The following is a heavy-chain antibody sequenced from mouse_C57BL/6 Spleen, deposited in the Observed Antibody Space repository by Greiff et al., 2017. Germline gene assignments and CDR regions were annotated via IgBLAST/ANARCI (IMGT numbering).Heavy chain of an antibody. D-gene: IGHD2-1*01. J-gene: IGHJ4*01. V-gene: IGHV3-1*01. CDR1: GYSITSGYD. CDR3: ARGGNYNAMDY. CDR2: ISYSGSN. Sequence: EVQLVESGPGMVKPSQSLSLTCTVTGYSITSGYDWHWIRHFPGNKLEWMGYISYSGSNNYNPSLKSRISITHDTSKNHFFLKLNSVTTEDTATYYCARGGNYNAMDYWGQGTSVTVSS.